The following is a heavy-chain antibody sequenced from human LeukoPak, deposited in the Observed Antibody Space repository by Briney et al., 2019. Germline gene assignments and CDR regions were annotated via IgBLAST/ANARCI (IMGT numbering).Heavy chain of an antibody. V-gene: IGHV4-34*01. CDR1: AGSFSAYD. Sequence: SSEILSLTCPVYAGSFSAYDRSWIRQPPWKGLEWIGEINHSGSTNYNPSLKSRVTISVDTSKNQFSLKLSSVTAADTAVYYCARGPSSSCPPDYWGQGTLVTVSS. D-gene: IGHD6-13*01. CDR2: INHSGST. J-gene: IGHJ4*02. CDR3: ARGPSSSCPPDY.